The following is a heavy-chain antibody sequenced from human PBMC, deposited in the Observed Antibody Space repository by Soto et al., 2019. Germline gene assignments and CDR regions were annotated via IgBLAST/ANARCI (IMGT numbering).Heavy chain of an antibody. D-gene: IGHD2-15*01. CDR2: ISSSSSYI. V-gene: IGHV3-21*01. CDR3: ARDLYCSGGSCNWFDP. CDR1: GFTFSSYS. Sequence: PGGSLRLSCAASGFTFSSYSMNWVRQAPGKGLEWVSSISSSSSYIYYADSVKGRFTISRDNAKNSLYLQMNSLRAEDTAVYYCARDLYCSGGSCNWFDPWGQGTLVTVSS. J-gene: IGHJ5*02.